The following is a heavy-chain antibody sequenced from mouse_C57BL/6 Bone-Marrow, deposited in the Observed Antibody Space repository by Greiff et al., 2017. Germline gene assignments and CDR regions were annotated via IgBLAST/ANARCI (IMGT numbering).Heavy chain of an antibody. V-gene: IGHV1-26*01. Sequence: EVQLQQSGPELVKPGASVKISCKASGYTFTDYYMNWVKQSHGKSLEWIGDINPNNGGTSYNQKFKGKATLTVDKSSSTAYMELRSLTSEDSAVYYCARGGFTTVVATNFYFDYWGQGTTLTVSS. J-gene: IGHJ2*01. D-gene: IGHD1-1*01. CDR1: GYTFTDYY. CDR3: ARGGFTTVVATNFYFDY. CDR2: INPNNGGT.